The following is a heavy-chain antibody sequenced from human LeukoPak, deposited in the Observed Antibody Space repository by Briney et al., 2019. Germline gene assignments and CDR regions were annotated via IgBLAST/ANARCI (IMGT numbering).Heavy chain of an antibody. CDR1: GFTFSSYG. D-gene: IGHD4-23*01. V-gene: IGHV3-30*18. J-gene: IGHJ4*02. CDR3: VKDSDGADSPY. Sequence: GGSLRLSRAASGFTFSSYGMHWVRQAPGKGLEWVAVTSYDGSNKYYADSVKGRFTISRDNSKNTLYLQMSSLRAEDTAFYYCVKDSDGADSPYWGQGILVTVSS. CDR2: TSYDGSNK.